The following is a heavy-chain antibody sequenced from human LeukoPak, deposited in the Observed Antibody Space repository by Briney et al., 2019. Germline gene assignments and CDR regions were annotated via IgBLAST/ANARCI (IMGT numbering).Heavy chain of an antibody. CDR3: ARESGAPPLRGLDI. Sequence: PGGFLRLSCAASGFTFSNHNMNWVRQAPGKGLEWVSHISISSSIIYYADSVKGRFTISRDNAKNSLYLQMNSLRDEDTAVYYCARESGAPPLRGLDIWGQGTMVAVSS. CDR1: GFTFSNHN. J-gene: IGHJ3*02. CDR2: ISISSSII. V-gene: IGHV3-48*02. D-gene: IGHD4-17*01.